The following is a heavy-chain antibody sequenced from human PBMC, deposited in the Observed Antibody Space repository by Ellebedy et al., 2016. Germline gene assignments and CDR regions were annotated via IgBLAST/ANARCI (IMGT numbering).Heavy chain of an antibody. CDR2: IYHTGST. CDR3: ARGTASRLFDS. CDR1: TDSTSATAW. Sequence: SETLSLTXTVSTDSTSATAWWTWLRQPPGKGLEWIGEIYHTGSTNYRSSLKSRVTMSIDHSNNRFSLSLSSVTAADTAVYFCARGTASRLFDSWGQGTLVTVSS. D-gene: IGHD1-1*01. J-gene: IGHJ4*02. V-gene: IGHV4-4*02.